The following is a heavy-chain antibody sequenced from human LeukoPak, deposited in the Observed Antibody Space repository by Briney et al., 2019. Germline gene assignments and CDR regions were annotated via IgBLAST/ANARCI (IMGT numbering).Heavy chain of an antibody. D-gene: IGHD3-9*01. CDR1: GGSISSGGYY. J-gene: IGHJ4*02. V-gene: IGHV4-31*03. CDR3: ARGTVLRYFDWSY. Sequence: SETLSLTCTVSGGSISSGGYYWSWIRQHPGKGLEWIGYIYYSGSTYYNPSLKSRVTISVDTSKNQFSLKLSSVTAADTAVYYCARGTVLRYFDWSYWGQRTLVTVSS. CDR2: IYYSGST.